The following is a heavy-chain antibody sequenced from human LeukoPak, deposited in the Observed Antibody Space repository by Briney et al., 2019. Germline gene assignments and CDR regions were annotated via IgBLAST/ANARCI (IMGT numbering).Heavy chain of an antibody. Sequence: SGTLSLTCAVYGGSFSGYYWSWIRQPPGKGLEWIGEIIDRGSTNYNPSLKSRVTISVDTSKNQFSLKPSSVTAADTAVYHCARRRGYSYDPSYYYYYGMDVWGQGTTVTVS. CDR3: ARRRGYSYDPSYYYYYGMDV. D-gene: IGHD5-18*01. V-gene: IGHV4-34*12. J-gene: IGHJ6*02. CDR2: IIDRGST. CDR1: GGSFSGYY.